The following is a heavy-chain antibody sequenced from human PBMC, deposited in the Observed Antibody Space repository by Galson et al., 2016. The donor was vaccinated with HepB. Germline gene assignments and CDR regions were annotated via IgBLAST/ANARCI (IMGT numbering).Heavy chain of an antibody. D-gene: IGHD1-1*01. Sequence: SLRLSCAASGFIFFNYWMSWVRQAPGKGLEWVANINQGGSAIDYLASVKGRFTISRDDAKNSRYVEMNSLRVEDTAVYYCAMFLLGVTVHDLDCWGHGTLVTVSS. CDR1: GFIFFNYW. CDR2: INQGGSAI. CDR3: AMFLLGVTVHDLDC. V-gene: IGHV3-7*01. J-gene: IGHJ4*01.